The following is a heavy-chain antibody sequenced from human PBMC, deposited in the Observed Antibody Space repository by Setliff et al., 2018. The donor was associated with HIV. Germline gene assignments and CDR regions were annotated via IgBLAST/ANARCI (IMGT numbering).Heavy chain of an antibody. Sequence: SATLSLTCTVSGGSISSYYWSWIRQPPGKGLGWIGYIDYSGSTNYNPSLKSRVTISVDTSKNQISRKLSSVTAADTAVYYCARHVFVGIGGYDDFDIWGQGTMVTVSS. CDR1: GGSISSYY. J-gene: IGHJ3*02. D-gene: IGHD3-10*01. V-gene: IGHV4-59*08. CDR3: ARHVFVGIGGYDDFDI. CDR2: IDYSGST.